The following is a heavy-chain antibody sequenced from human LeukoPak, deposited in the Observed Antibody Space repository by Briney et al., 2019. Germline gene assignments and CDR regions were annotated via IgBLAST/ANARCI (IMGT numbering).Heavy chain of an antibody. J-gene: IGHJ6*03. V-gene: IGHV4-39*01. D-gene: IGHD1-1*01. CDR2: TYYSGST. Sequence: PSETLSLTCTVSVGSISSSIYSWGWFRNPPGKGLEWMGSTYYSGSTYYNPSLKSRVTISVDTSKNQFSLKLSSVTAADTAVYYCARIWKANYYYYYYMDVWGKGTTVTVSS. CDR3: ARIWKANYYYYYYMDV. CDR1: VGSISSSIYS.